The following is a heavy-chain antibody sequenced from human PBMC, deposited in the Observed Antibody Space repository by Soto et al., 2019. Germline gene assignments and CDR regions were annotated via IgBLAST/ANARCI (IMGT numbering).Heavy chain of an antibody. Sequence: SETQSLPCTVAGGSISNRGDFRGLIRQTPGKGLEWIGSIYYSGSTYYNPSLKSRVTISVDTSKNQFSLKLSSVTAADTAVYYCARQHHRGLFVVGVVAATMEFDYWGQGTLVTVSS. D-gene: IGHD2-15*01. CDR1: GGSISNRGDF. CDR3: ARQHHRGLFVVGVVAATMEFDY. J-gene: IGHJ4*02. CDR2: IYYSGST. V-gene: IGHV4-39*01.